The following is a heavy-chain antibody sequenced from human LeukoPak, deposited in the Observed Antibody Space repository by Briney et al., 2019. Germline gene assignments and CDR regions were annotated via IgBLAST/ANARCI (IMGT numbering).Heavy chain of an antibody. CDR1: GFTVSSNY. CDR2: IYSGGRT. V-gene: IGHV3-66*01. D-gene: IGHD1-26*01. Sequence: GTLRLTCAAYGFTVSSNYWSWVRQAPGKELEWFSIIYSGGRTYSADSVNGRFTIYRDNSKNTLYLQMNSLRAEDRAVYDCARDLWGVGFDIWGQGTMVTVSS. CDR3: ARDLWGVGFDI. J-gene: IGHJ3*02.